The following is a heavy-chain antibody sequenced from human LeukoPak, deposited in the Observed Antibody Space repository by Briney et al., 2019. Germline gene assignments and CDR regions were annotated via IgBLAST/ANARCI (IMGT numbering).Heavy chain of an antibody. CDR1: GFTFSSYD. D-gene: IGHD2-21*01. CDR2: ISSSRSTI. CDR3: ARLPGGVVIDAGLY. Sequence: GGSLRLSCAASGFTFSSYDMNWVRQAPGKGLEWVSYISSSRSTIYYADSVKGRVTISRDNAKNSLYLQMNSLRAEDTAMYYCARLPGGVVIDAGLYWGQGTLVTVSS. J-gene: IGHJ4*02. V-gene: IGHV3-48*01.